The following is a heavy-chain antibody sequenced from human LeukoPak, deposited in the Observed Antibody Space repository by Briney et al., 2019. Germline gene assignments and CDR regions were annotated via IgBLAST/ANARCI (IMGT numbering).Heavy chain of an antibody. J-gene: IGHJ4*02. V-gene: IGHV3-21*01. Sequence: GGXLRLSCAASGFTFSSYSMNWVRQAPGKGLEWVSSISSSSSYIYYADSVKGRFTISRDNAKNSLYLQMNSLRAEDTAVYYCARDMGSYYAFDYWGQGTLVTVSS. CDR2: ISSSSSYI. CDR3: ARDMGSYYAFDY. CDR1: GFTFSSYS. D-gene: IGHD1-26*01.